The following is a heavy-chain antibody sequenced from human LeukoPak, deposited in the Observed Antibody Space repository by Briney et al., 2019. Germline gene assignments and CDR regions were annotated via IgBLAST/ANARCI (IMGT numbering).Heavy chain of an antibody. CDR1: GYTFTGYY. J-gene: IGHJ4*02. V-gene: IGHV1-2*02. CDR2: INPNSGGT. CDR3: ARVRRWLQPYFDY. D-gene: IGHD5-24*01. Sequence: GASVKVSCKASGYTFTGYYMHWVRQAPGQGLEWMGWINPNSGGTNYAQKFQGRVTMTRDTSISTAYMELSRLRSDDTAVYYCARVRRWLQPYFDYWGQGTLVTVSS.